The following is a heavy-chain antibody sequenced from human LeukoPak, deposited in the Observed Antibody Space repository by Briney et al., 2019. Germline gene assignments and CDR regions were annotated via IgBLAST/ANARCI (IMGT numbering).Heavy chain of an antibody. CDR2: ISGSGGST. CDR3: AKGSSWIQLWLLDY. CDR1: GFTFSSYA. J-gene: IGHJ4*02. V-gene: IGHV3-23*01. Sequence: PGGSLRLSCAASGFTFSSYAMSWVRQAPGKGPEWVSAISGSGGSTYYADSVKGRFTISRDNSKNTLYLQMNSLRAEDTAVYYCAKGSSWIQLWLLDYWGQGTLVTVSS. D-gene: IGHD5-18*01.